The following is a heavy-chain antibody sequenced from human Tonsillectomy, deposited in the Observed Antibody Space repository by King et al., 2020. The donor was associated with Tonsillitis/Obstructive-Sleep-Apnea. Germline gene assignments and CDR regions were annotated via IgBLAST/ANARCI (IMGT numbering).Heavy chain of an antibody. Sequence: QLQESGPGLVKPSQTLSLTCTVSGGSISSGTYYWGWYRQHPGKGPEWIGVISYSGNTFYNPSLKSRVTISVEASETQFSLSLKSVTVAATAVYYCSRSTEYSNFETYWGQGSLVTVS. D-gene: IGHD4-11*01. CDR1: GGSISSGTYY. CDR3: SRSTEYSNFETY. CDR2: ISYSGNT. J-gene: IGHJ4*02. V-gene: IGHV4-31*03.